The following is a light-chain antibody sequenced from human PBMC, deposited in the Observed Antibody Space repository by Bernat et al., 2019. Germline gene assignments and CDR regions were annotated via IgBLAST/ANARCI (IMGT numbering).Light chain of an antibody. J-gene: IGLJ1*01. CDR3: QSYDSSLSGSV. CDR2: GDT. V-gene: IGLV1-40*01. CDR1: SSSIGAGYD. Sequence: QSVLTQPPSVSGAPGQRVTISCTGISSSIGAGYDVHWYQHLPGTAPKPLIYGDTNRPSGVPDRFSGAKSGTSASLAITGLRAEDEADYYCQSYDSSLSGSVFGTGTKVTVL.